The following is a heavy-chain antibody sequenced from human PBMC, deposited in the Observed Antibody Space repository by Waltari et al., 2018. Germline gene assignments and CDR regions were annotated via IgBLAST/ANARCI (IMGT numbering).Heavy chain of an antibody. D-gene: IGHD3-10*01. V-gene: IGHV1-18*01. CDR2: ISAYNGNT. J-gene: IGHJ4*02. CDR3: ARDGVTYYYGSVDY. CDR1: GYTFTSYG. Sequence: QVQLVQSGAEVKKPGASVKVSCKASGYTFTSYGISWVRQAPGQGLAWMGWISAYNGNTNYAQQRHARVTMTTDTSTSTAYMELRSLRSDDTAVYYCARDGVTYYYGSVDYWGQGTLVTVSS.